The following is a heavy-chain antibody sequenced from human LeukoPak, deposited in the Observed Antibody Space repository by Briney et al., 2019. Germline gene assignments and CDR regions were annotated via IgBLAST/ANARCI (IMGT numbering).Heavy chain of an antibody. CDR3: ARVDSYYGSGSYPYYFDY. CDR2: ISSSSSTI. V-gene: IGHV3-48*04. Sequence: PGGSLRLSCAASGFTFSSYSMNWVRQAPGKGLEWVSYISSSSSTIYYADSVKGRFTISRDNAKNSLYLQMNSLRAEDTAVYYCARVDSYYGSGSYPYYFDYWGQGTLVTVSS. D-gene: IGHD3-10*01. CDR1: GFTFSSYS. J-gene: IGHJ4*02.